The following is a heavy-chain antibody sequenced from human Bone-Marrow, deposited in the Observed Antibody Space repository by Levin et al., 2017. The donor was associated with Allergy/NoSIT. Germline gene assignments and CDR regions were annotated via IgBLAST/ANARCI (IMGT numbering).Heavy chain of an antibody. CDR3: ARISPITTIRGLTPGAFDI. CDR2: IHYSGNT. J-gene: IGHJ3*02. V-gene: IGHV4-39*01. Sequence: GSLRLSCTVSGGSIRMTTYYWGWVRQPPGTGLEWIGTIHYSGNTYYKPSLKSRVTLFVDTSKKQFSLRLSSVTAAATAVYYCARISPITTIRGLTPGAFDIWGQGTMVTVSS. CDR1: GGSIRMTTYY. D-gene: IGHD3-10*01.